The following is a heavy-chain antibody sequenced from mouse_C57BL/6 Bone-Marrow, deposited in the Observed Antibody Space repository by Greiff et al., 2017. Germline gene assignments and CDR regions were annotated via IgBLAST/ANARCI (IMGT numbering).Heavy chain of an antibody. CDR2: ISSGGSYT. J-gene: IGHJ3*01. CDR1: GFTFSSYG. V-gene: IGHV5-6*02. CDR3: ARRGDGNYVAY. D-gene: IGHD2-1*01. Sequence: EVKLVESGGDLVKPGGSLKLSCAASGFTFSSYGMSWVRQTPDKRLEWVATISSGGSYTYYPDSVKGRFTISRDNAKNTLYLQMSSLKSEDTAMYYCARRGDGNYVAYWGQGTLVTVSA.